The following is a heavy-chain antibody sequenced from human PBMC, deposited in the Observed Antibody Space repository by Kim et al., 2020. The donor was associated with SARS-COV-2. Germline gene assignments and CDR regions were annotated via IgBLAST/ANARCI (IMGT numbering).Heavy chain of an antibody. CDR3: AKGGDMDV. CDR2: ITSDGGHK. CDR1: GFTFATYG. J-gene: IGHJ6*01. V-gene: IGHV3-30*18. Sequence: GGSLRLSCVASGFTFATYGMHWVRQAPGKGLEWVTLITSDGGHKFYGDSVKGRVTVSRDNSKNTLYLQMDSLRTDDTAIYYCAKGGDMDVWGQGTTVTVFS.